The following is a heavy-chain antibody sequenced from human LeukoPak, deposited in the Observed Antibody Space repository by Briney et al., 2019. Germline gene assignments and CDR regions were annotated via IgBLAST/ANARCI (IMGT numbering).Heavy chain of an antibody. CDR2: LSYNGST. CDR3: ARGRLGSRSWFDP. D-gene: IGHD1-26*01. CDR1: GGSISSYY. J-gene: IGHJ5*02. Sequence: SETLSLTCTVSGGSISSYYWSWIRQPPGKGLEWIGYLSYNGSTNYNPSLKSRVTISVDTSKNQFSLKLSSVTAADTAVYYCARGRLGSRSWFDPWGQGTPVTVSS. V-gene: IGHV4-59*12.